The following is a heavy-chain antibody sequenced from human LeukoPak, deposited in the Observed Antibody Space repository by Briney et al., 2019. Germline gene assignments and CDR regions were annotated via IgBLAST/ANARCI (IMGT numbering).Heavy chain of an antibody. CDR2: ISGSGDST. V-gene: IGHV3-23*01. D-gene: IGHD4-11*01. J-gene: IGHJ4*02. Sequence: GGSLSLAFSAAGFTFTTNAMSWVRPAPGKGLEWVSAISGSGDSTYYADSVKGRFTISRDNSKNALYLQVNSLRAEDTAVYYCATADYIHSLDYCGQGTLVTVSS. CDR1: GFTFTTNA. CDR3: ATADYIHSLDY.